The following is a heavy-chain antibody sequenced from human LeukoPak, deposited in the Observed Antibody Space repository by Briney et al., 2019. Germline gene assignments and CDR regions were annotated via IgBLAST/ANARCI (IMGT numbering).Heavy chain of an antibody. CDR1: GFTFSSYA. Sequence: PGGSLRLSCAASGFTFSSYATHWVRQAPGKGLEWVAVISYDGSNKYYADSVKGRFTISRDNSKNTLYLQMNSLRAEDTAVYYCAKWGVPAAILGVDWFDPWGQGTLVTVSS. J-gene: IGHJ5*02. V-gene: IGHV3-30-3*02. D-gene: IGHD2-2*02. CDR2: ISYDGSNK. CDR3: AKWGVPAAILGVDWFDP.